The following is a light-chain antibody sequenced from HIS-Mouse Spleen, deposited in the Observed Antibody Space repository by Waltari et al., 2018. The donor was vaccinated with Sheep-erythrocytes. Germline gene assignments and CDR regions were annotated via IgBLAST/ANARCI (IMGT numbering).Light chain of an antibody. J-gene: IGLJ3*02. CDR3: QAWDSSTAWV. CDR1: SSDVGGYNY. V-gene: IGLV2-11*01. CDR2: DVS. Sequence: QSALTQPRSVSGSPGQSVTISCTGTSSDVGGYNYVSWYQQHPGKAPKLMIYDVSKRPSGIPERVSGSNSGNTATLTISGTQAMDEADYYCQAWDSSTAWVFGGGTKLTVL.